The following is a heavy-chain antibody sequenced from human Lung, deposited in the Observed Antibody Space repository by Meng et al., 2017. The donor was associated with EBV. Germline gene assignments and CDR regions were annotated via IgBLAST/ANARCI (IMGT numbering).Heavy chain of an antibody. D-gene: IGHD4-17*01. V-gene: IGHV4-34*09. CDR1: GGSFSGYY. Sequence: VQLQDSGPGLVKPSQTLSLTCAVYGGSFSGYYWSWIRQPPGKGLEWIGYIYYSGSTYYNPSLRSRVAISIDTSKNQFSLKLTSVTAADTAVYFCARTNYGDYNWFDPWGQGTLVTVSS. J-gene: IGHJ5*02. CDR2: IYYSGST. CDR3: ARTNYGDYNWFDP.